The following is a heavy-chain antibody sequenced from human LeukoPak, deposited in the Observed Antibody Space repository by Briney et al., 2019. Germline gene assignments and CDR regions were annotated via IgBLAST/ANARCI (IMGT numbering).Heavy chain of an antibody. J-gene: IGHJ4*02. CDR2: IIPIFGTA. Sequence: SVKVSCKAAGDTFTSYDINWVRQAPGQGLEWMGGIIPIFGTANYAQKFQGRVTITTDESTSTAYMELSSLRSEDTAVYYCARDRGIAAAGTIWFDYWGQGTLVTVSS. CDR3: ARDRGIAAAGTIWFDY. CDR1: GDTFTSYD. D-gene: IGHD6-13*01. V-gene: IGHV1-69*05.